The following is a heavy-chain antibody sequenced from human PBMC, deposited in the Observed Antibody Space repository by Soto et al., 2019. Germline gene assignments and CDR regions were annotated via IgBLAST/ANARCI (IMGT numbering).Heavy chain of an antibody. CDR2: INIDGSDT. CDR3: ARLPSSGINPPFDY. CDR1: GFTFSTYW. V-gene: IGHV3-74*01. D-gene: IGHD3-22*01. Sequence: PGGSLRLSCAASGFTFSTYWMHWVRQVPGKGPVWVSHINIDGSDTTYADAVKGRFTISRDNTKNTVYLQMNSLRAEDTAVYYCARLPSSGINPPFDYWGQGMLVTVSS. J-gene: IGHJ4*02.